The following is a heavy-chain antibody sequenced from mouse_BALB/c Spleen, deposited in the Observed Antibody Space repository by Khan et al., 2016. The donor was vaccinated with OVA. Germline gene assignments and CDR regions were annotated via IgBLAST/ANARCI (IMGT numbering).Heavy chain of an antibody. CDR2: ISYSGNT. Sequence: EVQLQESGPGLVKPSQSLSLTCTVTGYSITSDYVWNWIRQFPGNKLEWMGFISYSGNTNYNPSLKSRISITRDTSKNQFFLQLNSVTTEDTARYYCARVYGGDFDYWGQGTTLTVSS. J-gene: IGHJ2*01. V-gene: IGHV3-2*02. CDR3: ARVYGGDFDY. CDR1: GYSITSDYV. D-gene: IGHD1-1*01.